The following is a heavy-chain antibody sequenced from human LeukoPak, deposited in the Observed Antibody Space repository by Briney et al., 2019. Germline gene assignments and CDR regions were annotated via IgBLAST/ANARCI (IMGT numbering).Heavy chain of an antibody. CDR1: GYTFTGYY. D-gene: IGHD1-26*01. V-gene: IGHV1-2*02. Sequence: ASVKVSCKASGYTFTGYYMHWVRQAPGQGLEWMGWINPNSGGTNYAQKFQGRVTMTRDTSISTAYMELSRLRSDDTAVYYCARVPGIVGATPYCDYWGQGTLVTVSS. CDR3: ARVPGIVGATPYCDY. J-gene: IGHJ4*02. CDR2: INPNSGGT.